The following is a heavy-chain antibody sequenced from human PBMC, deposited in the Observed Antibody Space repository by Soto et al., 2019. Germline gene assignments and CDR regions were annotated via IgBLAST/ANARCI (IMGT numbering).Heavy chain of an antibody. V-gene: IGHV3-23*01. CDR2: ISGSGGGTT. J-gene: IGHJ4*02. Sequence: PGGSLRLSCAASGFTFSDSAMSWVRQAPGKGLEWVSGISGSGGGTTYYADSVKGRFTISRDNSKNTLYLQMNSLRAEDTAVYYCAKLGVIGEFLSYWGQGTLVTVSS. CDR3: AKLGVIGEFLSY. D-gene: IGHD3-16*01. CDR1: GFTFSDSA.